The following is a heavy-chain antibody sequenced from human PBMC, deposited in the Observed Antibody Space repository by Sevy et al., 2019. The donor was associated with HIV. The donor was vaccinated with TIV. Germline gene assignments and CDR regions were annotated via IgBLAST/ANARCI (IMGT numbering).Heavy chain of an antibody. Sequence: SETLSLSCSVSDDSINSYYWSWIRQPPGKGLEWIGYIYNNIGSTSYNASLTSRVTISVDTSKNQCSLKLTSVTAADTAVYYCARGAVVIGTAATPVLDFWGQGSLVTVSS. CDR2: IYNNIGST. V-gene: IGHV4-59*08. J-gene: IGHJ4*02. CDR3: ARGAVVIGTAATPVLDF. CDR1: DDSINSYY. D-gene: IGHD3-3*01.